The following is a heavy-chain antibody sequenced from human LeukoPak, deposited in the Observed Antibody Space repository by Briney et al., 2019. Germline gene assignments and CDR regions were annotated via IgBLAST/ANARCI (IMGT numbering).Heavy chain of an antibody. CDR1: GGSFSGYY. Sequence: PSETLSLTCAVYGGSFSGYYWSWLRQPPGKGLEWIGEINHSGSTNYNPSLTSRVTISVDTSKNQFSLKLSSVTAADTAVYYCARGYCSSTSCYVFDPWGQGTLVTVSS. J-gene: IGHJ5*02. CDR3: ARGYCSSTSCYVFDP. CDR2: INHSGST. V-gene: IGHV4-34*01. D-gene: IGHD2-2*01.